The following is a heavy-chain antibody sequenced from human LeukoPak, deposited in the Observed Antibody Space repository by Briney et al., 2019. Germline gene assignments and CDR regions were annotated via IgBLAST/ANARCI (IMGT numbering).Heavy chain of an antibody. J-gene: IGHJ4*02. V-gene: IGHV3-23*01. CDR3: AKDLFGAGSGSSDY. CDR2: ISGSGGST. CDR1: GFTFSSYA. D-gene: IGHD3-10*01. Sequence: GGSLRLSCAASGFTFSSYAMSWVRQAPGKGLEWVSAISGSGGSTYYADSVKGRFTISRDNSKNTLYLQMNSLRAEDTAVYYCAKDLFGAGSGSSDYWGQGTLVTVSS.